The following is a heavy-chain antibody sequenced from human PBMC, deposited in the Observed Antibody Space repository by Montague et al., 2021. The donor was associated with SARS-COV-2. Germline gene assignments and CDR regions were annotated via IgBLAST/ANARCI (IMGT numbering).Heavy chain of an antibody. Sequence: TLSLTCTVSGGSISSGGYYWSWIRQHPGKGLEWIGYIYYSGSTYYNPSLKSRVTISVDTSKNQFSLKLSFVTAADTAVYYCARAGITIFGVATHYDYWGQGTLVTVSS. V-gene: IGHV4-31*03. J-gene: IGHJ4*02. CDR3: ARAGITIFGVATHYDY. CDR1: GGSISSGGYY. CDR2: IYYSGST. D-gene: IGHD3-3*01.